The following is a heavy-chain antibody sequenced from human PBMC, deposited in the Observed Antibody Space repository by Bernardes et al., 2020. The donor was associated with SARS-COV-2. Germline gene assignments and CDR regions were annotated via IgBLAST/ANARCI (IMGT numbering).Heavy chain of an antibody. CDR2: IKQDGSEK. D-gene: IGHD3-22*01. CDR1: GFTFSSYS. J-gene: IGHJ5*02. CDR3: ASAPSGYYYEDWFDP. V-gene: IGHV3-7*01. Sequence: GGSLRLSCAASGFTFSSYSMSWVRQAPGKGLEWVANIKQDGSEKYYVDSVKGRFTISRDNAKNSLYLQMNSLRAEDTAVYYCASAPSGYYYEDWFDPWGQGTLVTVSS.